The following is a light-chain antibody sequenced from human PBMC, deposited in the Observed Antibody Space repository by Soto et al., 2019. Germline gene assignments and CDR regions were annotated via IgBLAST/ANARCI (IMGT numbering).Light chain of an antibody. V-gene: IGLV4-60*03. J-gene: IGLJ2*01. CDR2: VERSGSY. CDR1: SGYSTYI. Sequence: QLVLTQSSSASASLGSSVKLTCTLSSGYSTYIIAWHQQQPGKAPRYLMKVERSGSYNKGSGVPDRFSGSSSGADRYLTISNLQSEDEADYYCETWDSNTFVVFGGGTKVTVL. CDR3: ETWDSNTFVV.